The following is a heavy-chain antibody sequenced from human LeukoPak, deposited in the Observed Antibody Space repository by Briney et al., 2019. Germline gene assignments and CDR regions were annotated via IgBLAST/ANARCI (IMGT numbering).Heavy chain of an antibody. CDR3: ARDRYYYYMDV. CDR1: GFTFSDYY. Sequence: GGSLRLPCAASGFTFSDYYMSWIRQAPGKGLEWVSYISSSGSTIYYADSVKGRFTISRDNAKNSLYLQMNSLRAEDTAVCYCARDRYYYYMDVWGKGTTVTISS. CDR2: ISSSGSTI. J-gene: IGHJ6*03. V-gene: IGHV3-11*01.